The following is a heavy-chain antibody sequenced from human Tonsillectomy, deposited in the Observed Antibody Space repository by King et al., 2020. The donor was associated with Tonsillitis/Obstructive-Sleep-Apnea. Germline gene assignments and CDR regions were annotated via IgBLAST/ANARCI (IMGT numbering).Heavy chain of an antibody. Sequence: TLQESGPTLVKPPQTLTLTCTFSGFSLSTSGVGVGWIRQPPGKALEWLALIYWDDDKRYSPSLKSRLTITKDTSKNQVALTMTNMDPVDTATYYCAHRLPAVAFDYWGQGTLVTVSS. D-gene: IGHD6-19*01. CDR2: IYWDDDK. V-gene: IGHV2-5*02. CDR1: GFSLSTSGVG. J-gene: IGHJ4*02. CDR3: AHRLPAVAFDY.